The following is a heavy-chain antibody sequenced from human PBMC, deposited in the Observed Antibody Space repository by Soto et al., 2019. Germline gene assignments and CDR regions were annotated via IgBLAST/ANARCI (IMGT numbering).Heavy chain of an antibody. CDR1: GGSISSYY. CDR2: IYYSGST. CDR3: ARDVADTAMVRGMDV. D-gene: IGHD5-18*01. V-gene: IGHV4-59*12. J-gene: IGHJ6*02. Sequence: QVQLQESGPGLVKPSETLSLTCTVSGGSISSYYWSWIRQPPGKGLEWIGYIYYSGSTNYNPSLKSRVTISVDTSKNQFSLKLSSVTAADTAVYYCARDVADTAMVRGMDVWGQGTTVTVSS.